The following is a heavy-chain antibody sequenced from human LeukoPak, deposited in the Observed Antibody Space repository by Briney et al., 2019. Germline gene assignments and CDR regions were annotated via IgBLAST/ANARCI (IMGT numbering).Heavy chain of an antibody. Sequence: GGSLRLSCAASGFTFSSYAMHWVRQALGKGLEWVAVISYDGSNKYYADSVKGRFTISRDNSKNTLYLQMNSLRAEDTAVYYCARELSDYGDYFNPFDYWGQGTLVTVSS. J-gene: IGHJ4*02. D-gene: IGHD4-17*01. CDR1: GFTFSSYA. V-gene: IGHV3-30-3*01. CDR3: ARELSDYGDYFNPFDY. CDR2: ISYDGSNK.